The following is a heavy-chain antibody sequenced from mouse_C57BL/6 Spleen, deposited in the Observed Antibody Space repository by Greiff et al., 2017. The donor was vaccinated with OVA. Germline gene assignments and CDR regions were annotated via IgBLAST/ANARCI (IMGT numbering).Heavy chain of an antibody. Sequence: VQLQQSGPELVKPGASVKISCKASGYTFTDYYMNWVKQSHGKSLEWIGDINPNNGGTSYNQKFKGKATLTVDKYYSTAIMELHSQTSKNSAVYCYARGGSSEAWFAYWGQGTLVTVSA. CDR2: INPNNGGT. D-gene: IGHD3-2*02. CDR1: GYTFTDYY. J-gene: IGHJ3*01. CDR3: ARGGSSEAWFAY. V-gene: IGHV1-26*01.